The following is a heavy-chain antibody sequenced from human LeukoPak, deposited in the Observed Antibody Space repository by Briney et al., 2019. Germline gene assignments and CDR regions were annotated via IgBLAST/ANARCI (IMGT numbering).Heavy chain of an antibody. Sequence: GGSLKLSCAASGFTFSNYWMSWGRPAPGKGLEWVANIKEDGTEKYYVDSVKGRFTISRDNAKNSLYLQMNSLRAEDTAVYYCARDNDYYDYWGQGTLVTVSS. CDR1: GFTFSNYW. J-gene: IGHJ4*02. V-gene: IGHV3-7*01. CDR3: ARDNDYYDY. D-gene: IGHD2-8*01. CDR2: IKEDGTEK.